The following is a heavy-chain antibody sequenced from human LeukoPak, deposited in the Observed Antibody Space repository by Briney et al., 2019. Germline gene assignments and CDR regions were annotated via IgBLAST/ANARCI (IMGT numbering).Heavy chain of an antibody. D-gene: IGHD3-22*01. CDR1: GYTFTGYY. CDR2: INPNSGGT. CDR3: ASPRGDDSGGYYTWYFHH. V-gene: IGHV1-2*02. Sequence: GASVKVSCKASGYTFTGYYMHWVRQAPGQGLEWMGWINPNSGGTNYAQKFQGRVTMTRDTSISTAYVELSRLRSDDTAVYFCASPRGDDSGGYYTWYFHHWGQGILVTVSS. J-gene: IGHJ1*01.